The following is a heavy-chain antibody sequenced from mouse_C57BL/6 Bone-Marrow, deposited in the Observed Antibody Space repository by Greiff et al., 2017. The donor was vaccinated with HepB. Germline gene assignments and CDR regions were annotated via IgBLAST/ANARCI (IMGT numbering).Heavy chain of an antibody. CDR3: AKFPLDY. V-gene: IGHV5-17*01. CDR2: ISSGSSTI. CDR1: GFTFSDYG. J-gene: IGHJ4*01. Sequence: DVKLVESGGGLVKPGGSLKLSCAASGFTFSDYGMHWVRQAPEKGLEWVAYISSGSSTIYYADTVKGRFTISRDNAKNTLFLQMTSLRSEDTAMYYCAKFPLDYWGQGTSVTVSS.